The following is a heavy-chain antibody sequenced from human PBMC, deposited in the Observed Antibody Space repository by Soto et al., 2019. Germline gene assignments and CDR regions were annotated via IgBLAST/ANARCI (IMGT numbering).Heavy chain of an antibody. Sequence: QVQLVQSGAEVKKPGASVKVSCKASGYTFTSYAMHWVRQAPGQRLEWMGWINAGNGNTKYSQKFQGRVTITRDTSASTADMELSSLRSEDTAVYYCARLREAAEFDYWGQGTLFTVSS. V-gene: IGHV1-3*01. CDR3: ARLREAAEFDY. CDR2: INAGNGNT. D-gene: IGHD6-13*01. J-gene: IGHJ4*02. CDR1: GYTFTSYA.